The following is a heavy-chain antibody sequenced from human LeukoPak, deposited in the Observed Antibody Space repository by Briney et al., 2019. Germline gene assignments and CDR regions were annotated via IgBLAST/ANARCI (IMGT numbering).Heavy chain of an antibody. CDR1: GGSISSYY. CDR2: FHTSGST. CDR3: ARDRYYYDSSGGRIFDY. D-gene: IGHD3-22*01. J-gene: IGHJ4*02. Sequence: SETLSLTCTVSGGSISSYYWSWIRQPAGKGLKWIGRFHTSGSTNYNPSLKSRVTMSVDTSKNQFSLKLSSVTAADTAVYYCARDRYYYDSSGGRIFDYWGQGTLVTVSS. V-gene: IGHV4-4*07.